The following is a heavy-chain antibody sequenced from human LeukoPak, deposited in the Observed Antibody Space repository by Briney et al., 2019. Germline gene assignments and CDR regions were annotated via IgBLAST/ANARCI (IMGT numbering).Heavy chain of an antibody. Sequence: PGRSLRLSCAASGFTFRSYGIHWVRQAPGKGLEWVTGTWYDGSNKYYTDSVKGRFTISRDNSKSTFHLQMNSLRAEDTAVYYCAKLSSSSSYSAVDYWGQGTLVTVSS. CDR3: AKLSSSSSYSAVDY. V-gene: IGHV3-33*03. CDR2: TWYDGSNK. CDR1: GFTFRSYG. J-gene: IGHJ4*02. D-gene: IGHD2-15*01.